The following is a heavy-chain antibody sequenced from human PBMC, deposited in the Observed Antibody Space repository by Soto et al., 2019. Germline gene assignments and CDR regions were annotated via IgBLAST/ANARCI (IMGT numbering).Heavy chain of an antibody. J-gene: IGHJ6*03. CDR1: GGSFSGYY. V-gene: IGHV4-34*01. CDR3: ARGNLNDFWANYYYYYMDV. Sequence: QVQLQQWGAGLLKPSETLSLTCAVYGGSFSGYYWSWIRQPPGKGLEWIGEINHSGSTNSNPSLKSRVTISVDTSKNQFSLKLSSVTAADTAVYYCARGNLNDFWANYYYYYMDVWGKGTTVTVSS. CDR2: INHSGST. D-gene: IGHD3-3*01.